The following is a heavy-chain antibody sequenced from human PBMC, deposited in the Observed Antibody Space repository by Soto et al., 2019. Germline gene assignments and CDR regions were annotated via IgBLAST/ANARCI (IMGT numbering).Heavy chain of an antibody. CDR2: IHYTGST. CDR1: GGSINNYF. CDR3: ARGVEGSGSYYPYYYYMDV. Sequence: PSETLSLTCTVSGGSINNYFWIWIRQPPGKALEWIGYIHYTGSTNYNPSLRSRVTISVDPSKSQFSLRLTSVTAADTAVYYCARGVEGSGSYYPYYYYMDVWGKGTTVTVSS. J-gene: IGHJ6*03. V-gene: IGHV4-59*12. D-gene: IGHD3-10*01.